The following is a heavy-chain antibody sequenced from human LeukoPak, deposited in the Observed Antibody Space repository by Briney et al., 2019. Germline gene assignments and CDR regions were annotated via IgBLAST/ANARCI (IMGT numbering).Heavy chain of an antibody. V-gene: IGHV1-18*01. CDR3: ARDLVCSGGRCYGRRRFAP. CDR1: GYSFTSYG. D-gene: IGHD2-15*01. Sequence: KISAKGSGYSFTSYGISWVRQAPVQGLEWLGWISADNGNTNYAQKFQGRVTLTTATSTSTAYMELRSLRSDDTAVYYCARDLVCSGGRCYGRRRFAPWGQGTLVTVSS. CDR2: ISADNGNT. J-gene: IGHJ5*02.